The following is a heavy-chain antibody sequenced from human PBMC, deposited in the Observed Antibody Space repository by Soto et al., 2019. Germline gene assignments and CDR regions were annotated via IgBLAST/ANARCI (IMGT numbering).Heavy chain of an antibody. CDR3: ARDTAMGQGGMDV. CDR2: ISSSSSYI. D-gene: IGHD5-18*01. J-gene: IGHJ6*02. Sequence: PGGPLRLSCSASGFTFSSYSMHWVRQAPGKGLEWVSSISSSSSYIYYADSVKGRFTISRDNAKNSLYLQMNGLRAEDTAVYYCARDTAMGQGGMDVWGQGTTVTVSS. V-gene: IGHV3-21*01. CDR1: GFTFSSYS.